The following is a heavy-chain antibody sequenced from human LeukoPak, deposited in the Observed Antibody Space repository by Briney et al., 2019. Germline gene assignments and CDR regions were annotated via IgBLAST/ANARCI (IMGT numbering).Heavy chain of an antibody. CDR2: INSDGSST. J-gene: IGHJ6*02. V-gene: IGHV3-74*01. Sequence: GGSLRLSCAASGFTFRSYWMHWVHKAPGKGLVWVSRINSDGSSTSYADSVKGRFTISRDNAKNTLYLQMNSLRAEDTAVYYCARDLRDYYGMDVWGQGTTVTVSS. CDR3: ARDLRDYYGMDV. CDR1: GFTFRSYW.